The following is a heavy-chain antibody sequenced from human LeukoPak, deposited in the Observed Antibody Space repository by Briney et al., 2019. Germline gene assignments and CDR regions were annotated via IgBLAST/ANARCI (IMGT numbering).Heavy chain of an antibody. J-gene: IGHJ4*02. CDR1: GFTFSSYS. Sequence: GGSLRLSCAASGFTFSSYSMNWVRQAPGKGLEWVSYISSSSSTIYYADSVKGRFTISRDNAKNSLHLQMNSLRAEDTAVYCCARDDSSSWYVIWGQGTLVTVSS. V-gene: IGHV3-48*01. D-gene: IGHD6-13*01. CDR2: ISSSSSTI. CDR3: ARDDSSSWYVI.